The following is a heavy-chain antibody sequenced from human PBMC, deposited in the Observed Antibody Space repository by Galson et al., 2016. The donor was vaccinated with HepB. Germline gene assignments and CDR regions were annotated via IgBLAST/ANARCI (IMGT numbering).Heavy chain of an antibody. CDR1: GDSVSRSGAT. V-gene: IGHV6-1*01. CDR2: TYYRSKWYN. Sequence: CAISGDSVSRSGATWNWIRQSPSRGLEWLGRTYYRSKWYNDYAVSVKSRITINPDTSKNQFSLQLNSVTPEDTAVYYCARVTVAGTGCFDPWGQGTLVTVSS. CDR3: ARVTVAGTGCFDP. D-gene: IGHD6-19*01. J-gene: IGHJ5*02.